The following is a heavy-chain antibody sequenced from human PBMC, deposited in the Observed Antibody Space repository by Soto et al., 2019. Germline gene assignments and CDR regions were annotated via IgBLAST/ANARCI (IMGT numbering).Heavy chain of an antibody. Sequence: QVQLQESGPGLVKPSETLSLTCTVSGGSVSSGSYYWSWIRQPPGKGLEWIGYIYYSGSTNYNTSLKSRVTISVDTSKNQCSLKLSSVTAADTAVYYCARAVGRMCDYDYWGQGTLVTVSS. CDR2: IYYSGST. D-gene: IGHD1-26*01. V-gene: IGHV4-61*01. CDR1: GGSVSSGSYY. CDR3: ARAVGRMCDYDY. J-gene: IGHJ4*02.